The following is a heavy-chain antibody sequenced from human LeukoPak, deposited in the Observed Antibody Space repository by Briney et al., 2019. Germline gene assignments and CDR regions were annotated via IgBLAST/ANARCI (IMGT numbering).Heavy chain of an antibody. J-gene: IGHJ4*02. Sequence: PSETLSLTCTVSSGSISDYYWSWIRQPPGKGLEYIGHIYYSGSTNYNPSLKSRVTILVDTSKNQFSLRLSSVTAADTAIYYCARRGYCSGGSCYSFDYWGQGTLVTVSS. CDR1: SGSISDYY. CDR2: IYYSGST. D-gene: IGHD2-15*01. CDR3: ARRGYCSGGSCYSFDY. V-gene: IGHV4-59*08.